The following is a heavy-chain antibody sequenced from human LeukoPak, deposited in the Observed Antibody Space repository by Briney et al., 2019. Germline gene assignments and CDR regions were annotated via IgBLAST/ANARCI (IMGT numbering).Heavy chain of an antibody. CDR3: ARDGLYYYDSSGYYVGTNHLIYFDY. J-gene: IGHJ4*02. D-gene: IGHD3-22*01. Sequence: GASVKVSCKASGYTFTDYYMNWVRQAPGQGLEWMGWINPNSGGTNYGQKFQGRVTMTRDTSINTAYMELSRLRSDDTAVYYCARDGLYYYDSSGYYVGTNHLIYFDYWGQGTLVTVSS. CDR1: GYTFTDYY. V-gene: IGHV1-2*02. CDR2: INPNSGGT.